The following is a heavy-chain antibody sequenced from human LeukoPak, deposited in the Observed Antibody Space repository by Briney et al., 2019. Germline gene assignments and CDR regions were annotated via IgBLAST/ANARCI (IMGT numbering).Heavy chain of an antibody. CDR1: GFTFSSYA. CDR2: ITNKGRST. J-gene: IGHJ4*02. V-gene: IGHV3-64*01. D-gene: IGHD3-22*01. Sequence: PGGSLRLSCAASGFTFSSYAMHWVRQAPGKGLEYVSAITNKGRSTYYANSVQGRFTISRDNSKNTLYLQMNSLRAEDTAVYYCASPPKYDSSGYFVYWGQGTLVTVSS. CDR3: ASPPKYDSSGYFVY.